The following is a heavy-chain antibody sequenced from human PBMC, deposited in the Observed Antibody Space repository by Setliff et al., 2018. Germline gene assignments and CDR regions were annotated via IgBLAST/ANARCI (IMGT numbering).Heavy chain of an antibody. D-gene: IGHD6-19*01. J-gene: IGHJ2*01. CDR3: ARSGYSSGWYRYFDL. Sequence: SETLSLTCTVSGDSISSYYWSWIRQPPGKGLEWIGYIYYSGSTNYNPSLKSRVTMSVATFENHFSLKLSSVTAADTAVYYCARSGYSSGWYRYFDLWGRGTLVTVSS. V-gene: IGHV4-59*08. CDR1: GDSISSYY. CDR2: IYYSGST.